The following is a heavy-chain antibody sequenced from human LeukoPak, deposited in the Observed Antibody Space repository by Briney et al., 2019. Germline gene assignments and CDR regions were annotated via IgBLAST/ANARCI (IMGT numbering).Heavy chain of an antibody. Sequence: SETLSLTCTVSGGPISSSRYFWGWIRQPPGKGLEWIGSINYSGSTYYNPSLKSRVTISVDTSKNQFSLKLSSVTAADTAVFYCARLSPYLGSGSSAFPDDFWGQRTPVTVSS. J-gene: IGHJ4*02. CDR3: ARLSPYLGSGSSAFPDDF. CDR2: INYSGST. D-gene: IGHD3-10*01. V-gene: IGHV4-39*01. CDR1: GGPISSSRYF.